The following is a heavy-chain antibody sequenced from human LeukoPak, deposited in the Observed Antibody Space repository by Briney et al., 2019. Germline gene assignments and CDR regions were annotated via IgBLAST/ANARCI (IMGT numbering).Heavy chain of an antibody. V-gene: IGHV3-11*01. CDR1: GFTFSDYY. Sequence: GGSLRLSCAASGFTFSDYYMSWIRQAPGKGLEWVSYISSSGSTIYYADSVKGRFTISRDSAKNSLYLQMNSLRAEDTAVYFCAGWDSSGCLDYWGQGTLVTVSS. CDR2: ISSSGSTI. CDR3: AGWDSSGCLDY. J-gene: IGHJ4*02. D-gene: IGHD3-22*01.